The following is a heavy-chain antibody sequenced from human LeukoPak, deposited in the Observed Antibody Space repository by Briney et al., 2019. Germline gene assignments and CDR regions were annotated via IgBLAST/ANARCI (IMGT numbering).Heavy chain of an antibody. CDR3: ARDDSRTYYYDSSGYYAFDP. D-gene: IGHD3-22*01. CDR2: ISSSSSYI. Sequence: GGSPRLSCAASGFTFSTFGMNWVRQAPGKGLEWVSFISSSSSYIYYADSVKGRFTISRDNAKNSLYLQMNSLRAEDTALYYCARDDSRTYYYDSSGYYAFDPWGQGTLVTVSS. V-gene: IGHV3-21*04. CDR1: GFTFSTFG. J-gene: IGHJ5*02.